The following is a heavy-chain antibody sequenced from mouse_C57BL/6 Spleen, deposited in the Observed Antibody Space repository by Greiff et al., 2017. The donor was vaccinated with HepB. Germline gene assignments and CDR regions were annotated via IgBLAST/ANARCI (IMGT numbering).Heavy chain of an antibody. CDR1: GYTFTSYW. J-gene: IGHJ4*01. V-gene: IGHV1-5*01. Sequence: EVQLVESGTVLARPGASVKMSCKTSGYTFTSYWMHWVKQRPGQGLEWIGAIYPGNSDTSYNQKFKGKAKLTAVTSASTAYMELSSLTNEDSAVYYCTRSGITTVVATDAMDYWGQGTSVTVSS. D-gene: IGHD1-1*01. CDR2: IYPGNSDT. CDR3: TRSGITTVVATDAMDY.